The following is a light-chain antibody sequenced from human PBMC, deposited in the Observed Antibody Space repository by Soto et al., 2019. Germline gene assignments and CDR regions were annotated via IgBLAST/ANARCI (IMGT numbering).Light chain of an antibody. CDR1: QSVSSTY. V-gene: IGKV3-20*01. CDR3: QQYGSSIT. CDR2: SAS. Sequence: ETVLTQSPGTLSLSPGERATLSCRASQSVSSTYLIWYQQKPGQAPRLLIYSASSRATGIPDRFSGSGSGTDFTLTINRLEPEDFAVYYCQQYGSSITFGQGTRLEIK. J-gene: IGKJ5*01.